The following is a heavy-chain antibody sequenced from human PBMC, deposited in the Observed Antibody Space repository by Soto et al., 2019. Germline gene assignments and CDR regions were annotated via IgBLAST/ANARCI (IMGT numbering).Heavy chain of an antibody. CDR1: GGSISSYY. CDR2: IDYSGST. Sequence: QVQLQESGPGLVKPSETLSLTCTVSGGSISSYYWSWIRQPPGKGLEWIGYIDYSGSTNYNPSLKSRVTISVDTSKNQFSLKLSSVTAADTAVYYCARGENVLRFLEWFPTTLPEYFDYWGQGTLVTVSS. V-gene: IGHV4-59*01. D-gene: IGHD3-3*01. J-gene: IGHJ4*02. CDR3: ARGENVLRFLEWFPTTLPEYFDY.